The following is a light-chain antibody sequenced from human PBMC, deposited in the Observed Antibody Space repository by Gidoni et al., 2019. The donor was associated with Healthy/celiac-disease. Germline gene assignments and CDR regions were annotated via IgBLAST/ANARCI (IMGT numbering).Light chain of an antibody. CDR3: QQSYSTLYT. J-gene: IGKJ2*01. V-gene: IGKV1-39*01. CDR1: QSISSY. CDR2: AAS. Sequence: DIQMTQSPSSLSASVGDRVTITCRASQSISSYLNWYQQKPGKAPKLLISAASSLQSGVPSRCSGSGSGTDFTLTISSLQPEDFATYDCQQSYSTLYTFGQGTKLEIK.